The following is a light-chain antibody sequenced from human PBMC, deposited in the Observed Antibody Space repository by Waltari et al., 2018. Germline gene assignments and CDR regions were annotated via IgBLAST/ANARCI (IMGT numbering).Light chain of an antibody. CDR2: EGS. V-gene: IGLV2-23*01. Sequence: QSALTQPASVSGSPGQSITISCTGPSSDVGSYNLVSWYQQHPGKAPKLMIYEGSKRPSGVSNRFSGSKSGNTASLTISGLQAEDEADYYCCSYAGSSTYVFGTGTKDTVL. J-gene: IGLJ1*01. CDR3: CSYAGSSTYV. CDR1: SSDVGSYNL.